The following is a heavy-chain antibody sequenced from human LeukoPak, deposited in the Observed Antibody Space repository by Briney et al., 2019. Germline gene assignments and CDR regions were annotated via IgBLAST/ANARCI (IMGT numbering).Heavy chain of an antibody. CDR3: ARYEEHVSGSYTGDC. CDR2: ISCGGGTK. J-gene: IGHJ4*02. CDR1: GFTFSTYA. V-gene: IGHV3-30-3*01. D-gene: IGHD3-10*01. Sequence: PGGSLRLSCAASGFTFSTYAMSWVRQAPGKGLEWVALISCGGGTKYYADSVKGRFTISRDISKNTLYLQMNNLRDEDTAVYNCARYEEHVSGSYTGDCWGEGALGSVSS.